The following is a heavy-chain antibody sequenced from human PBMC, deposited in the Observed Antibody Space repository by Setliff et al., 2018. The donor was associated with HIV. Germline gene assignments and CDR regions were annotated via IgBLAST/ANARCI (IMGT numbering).Heavy chain of an antibody. CDR3: ARGKGSSWYGGYFDY. D-gene: IGHD6-13*01. Sequence: TLSLTCTVSGGSISSSRYYWGWIRQPPGKGLEWIASIYFSGNTRYNPSLKSRVTISVDTSKNQFSLKLRSVTASDTAVYYCARGKGSSWYGGYFDYWGQGTLVTVSS. J-gene: IGHJ4*02. V-gene: IGHV4-39*01. CDR1: GGSISSSRYY. CDR2: IYFSGNT.